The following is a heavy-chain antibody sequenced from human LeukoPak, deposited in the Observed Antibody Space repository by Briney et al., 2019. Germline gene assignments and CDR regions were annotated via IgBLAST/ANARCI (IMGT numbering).Heavy chain of an antibody. V-gene: IGHV3-7*01. J-gene: IGHJ6*03. CDR1: GFTFGSYW. D-gene: IGHD2-2*01. Sequence: GGSLRLSCAASGFTFGSYWMSWVRQAPGKGLEWVANIKQDGSEKYYVDSVKGRFTISRDNAKNSLYLQMNSLRAEDTAVYYCARTRDNYYYMDVWGKGTTVTVSS. CDR2: IKQDGSEK. CDR3: ARTRDNYYYMDV.